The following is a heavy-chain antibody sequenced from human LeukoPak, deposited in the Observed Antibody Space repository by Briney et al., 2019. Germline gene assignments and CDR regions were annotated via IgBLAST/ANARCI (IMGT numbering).Heavy chain of an antibody. D-gene: IGHD5-24*01. J-gene: IGHJ6*03. V-gene: IGHV3-48*03. Sequence: GGSLRLSCAASGFTFSSYEMNWVRQAPGKGLEWVSYISSSGSTIYYADSVKGRFTISRDNAKNSLYLQMNSLRAEDTAVYYCASPPWPSSYYYLDVWGKGTTVTVSS. CDR1: GFTFSSYE. CDR2: ISSSGSTI. CDR3: ASPPWPSSYYYLDV.